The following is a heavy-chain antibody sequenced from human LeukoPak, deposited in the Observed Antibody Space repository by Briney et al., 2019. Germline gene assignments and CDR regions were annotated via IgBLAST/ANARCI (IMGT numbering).Heavy chain of an antibody. Sequence: SETLSLTCTVSGGSISSYYWSWIRQPPGKGLEWIGNIYYSGSTNYNPSLKSRVTISVDTSKNQFSLKLSSVTAADTAVYYCARGGYCSGGSCYKYYYGMDVWGQGTTVTVSS. J-gene: IGHJ6*02. CDR3: ARGGYCSGGSCYKYYYGMDV. V-gene: IGHV4-59*01. D-gene: IGHD2-15*01. CDR1: GGSISSYY. CDR2: IYYSGST.